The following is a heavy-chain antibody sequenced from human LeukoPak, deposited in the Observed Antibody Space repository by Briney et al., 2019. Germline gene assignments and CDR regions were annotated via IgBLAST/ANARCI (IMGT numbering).Heavy chain of an antibody. Sequence: ASVKVSCKASGYIFTKHYIHCVRQAPGQGLEWMGTLNPSGGNTIYAQKFLGRVTMTGDTSTSTVYMELNGLTSADTAIYYCARGFVDVWGQGTTVTVSS. CDR1: GYIFTKHY. J-gene: IGHJ6*02. CDR3: ARGFVDV. V-gene: IGHV1-46*01. D-gene: IGHD3-3*01. CDR2: LNPSGGNT.